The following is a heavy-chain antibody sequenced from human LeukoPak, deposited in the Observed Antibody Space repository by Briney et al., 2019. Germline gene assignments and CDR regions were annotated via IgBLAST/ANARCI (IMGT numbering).Heavy chain of an antibody. Sequence: PSETLSLTCAVYGGSFSGYYWSWIRQPPGKGLEWIGEINHSGSTNYNPSLKSRVTISVDTSKNQFSLKLNSVTAADTAVYYCARDRSYGYFDYWGQGTLATVSS. CDR1: GGSFSGYY. D-gene: IGHD5-18*01. J-gene: IGHJ4*02. CDR3: ARDRSYGYFDY. CDR2: INHSGST. V-gene: IGHV4-34*01.